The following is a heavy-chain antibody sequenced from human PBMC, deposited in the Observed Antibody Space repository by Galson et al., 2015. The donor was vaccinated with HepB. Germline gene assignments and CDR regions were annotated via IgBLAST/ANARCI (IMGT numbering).Heavy chain of an antibody. CDR2: IWYDGSNK. CDR3: ARDLVWGETGTDY. V-gene: IGHV3-33*08. J-gene: IGHJ4*02. Sequence: SLRLSCAASGFIFRNYVIHWARQAPGKGLESVAVIWYDGSNKYYADSVKGRFTISRDNSKNTVYLQMNSLTADDTAMYFCARDLVWGETGTDYWGQGTLVTVSS. CDR1: GFIFRNYV. D-gene: IGHD1-1*01.